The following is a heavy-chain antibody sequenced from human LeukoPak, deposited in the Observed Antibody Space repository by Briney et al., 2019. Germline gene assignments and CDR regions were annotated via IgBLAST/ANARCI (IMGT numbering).Heavy chain of an antibody. J-gene: IGHJ4*02. CDR3: AKVRSYGSGSYYNG. Sequence: PGGSLRLSCAASGFTFDDYAMRWVRQAPGKGLEWVSGISWNSGSIGYADSVKGRFTISRDNAKNSLYLQMNSLRAEDTALYYCAKVRSYGSGSYYNGWGQGTLVTVSS. D-gene: IGHD3-10*01. V-gene: IGHV3-9*01. CDR2: ISWNSGSI. CDR1: GFTFDDYA.